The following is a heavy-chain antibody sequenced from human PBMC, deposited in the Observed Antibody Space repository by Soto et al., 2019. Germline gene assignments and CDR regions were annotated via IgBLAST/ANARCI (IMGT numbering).Heavy chain of an antibody. CDR3: AREGGYFDSSGSGVYHYHGVDV. CDR2: IYTTGST. D-gene: IGHD3-22*01. J-gene: IGHJ6*02. V-gene: IGHV4-4*07. CDR1: GGSISTYF. Sequence: SETLSLTCTVSGGSISTYFWSWIRQPAGGGLEWIGRIYTTGSTNYNPSPKSRVTMSLDTSRNQFSLKLSSVTAADTAVYYCAREGGYFDSSGSGVYHYHGVDVWGQGTTVTVSS.